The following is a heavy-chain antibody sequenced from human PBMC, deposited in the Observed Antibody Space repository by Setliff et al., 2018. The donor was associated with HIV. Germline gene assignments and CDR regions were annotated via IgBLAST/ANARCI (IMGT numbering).Heavy chain of an antibody. D-gene: IGHD6-25*01. CDR1: GFTFSSYS. V-gene: IGHV3-48*01. J-gene: IGHJ4*02. CDR3: AKEGSGMFFDY. CDR2: ISSSSSTI. Sequence: GGSLRLSCAASGFTFSSYSMNWVRQAPGKGLEWVSYISSSSSTIYYADSVKGRITISRDNSKNTLYLQLNSLRAEDTAVYYCAKEGSGMFFDYWGRGTLVTVSS.